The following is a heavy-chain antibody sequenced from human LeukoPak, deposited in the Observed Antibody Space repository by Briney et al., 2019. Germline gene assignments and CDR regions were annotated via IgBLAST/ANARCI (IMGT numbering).Heavy chain of an antibody. CDR2: INYSGNT. CDR3: ARLNVLDSSVLHHFDR. Sequence: WETLSLTCTVSGGSISHYYWSWIRQPPGKGLEWIAYINYSGNTDYNPSLKSRVTISVDTSKNHFSLKLNSVTAADTAVYYCARLNVLDSSVLHHFDRWGQGTLVTVSS. J-gene: IGHJ4*02. V-gene: IGHV4-59*08. D-gene: IGHD6-13*01. CDR1: GGSISHYY.